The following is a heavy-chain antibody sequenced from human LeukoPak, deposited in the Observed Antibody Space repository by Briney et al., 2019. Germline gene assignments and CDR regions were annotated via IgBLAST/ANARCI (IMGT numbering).Heavy chain of an antibody. CDR2: ISVYNGNT. CDR3: ARDQAYCSGGSCYPYY. V-gene: IGHV1-18*01. D-gene: IGHD2-15*01. CDR1: GYTFSNYG. Sequence: ASVTVSCKASGYTFSNYGISWVRQAPGQGLEWMGWISVYNGNTNYAQKVQGRVTMTTDTSTNTAYMELNSLRSEDTAVYYCARDQAYCSGGSCYPYYWGQGTLVTVSS. J-gene: IGHJ4*02.